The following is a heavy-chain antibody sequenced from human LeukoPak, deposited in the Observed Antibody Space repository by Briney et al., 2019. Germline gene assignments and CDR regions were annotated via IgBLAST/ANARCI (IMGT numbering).Heavy chain of an antibody. CDR3: AKSRTGTFDY. Sequence: SLRLSCAASGFTFSSYGMHWVRQAPGKGLEWVAVISYDGSNKYYADSVKGRFTISRDNSKNTLYLQMNSLRAEDTAVYYCAKSRTGTFDYWGQGTLVTVSS. J-gene: IGHJ4*02. D-gene: IGHD1-1*01. V-gene: IGHV3-30*18. CDR1: GFTFSSYG. CDR2: ISYDGSNK.